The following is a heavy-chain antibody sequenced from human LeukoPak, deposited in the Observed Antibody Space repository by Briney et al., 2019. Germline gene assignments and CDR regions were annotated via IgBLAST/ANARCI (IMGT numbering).Heavy chain of an antibody. CDR1: GFTVSSNY. V-gene: IGHV3-53*01. J-gene: IGHJ4*02. D-gene: IGHD6-19*01. CDR3: ARESAPGIAVD. CDR2: IYSGGST. Sequence: PGGSLRLSRAASGFTVSSNYMSWVRQAPGKGLEWVSVIYSGGSTYYADSVKGRFTISRDNSKNTLYLQMNSLRAEDTAVYYCARESAPGIAVDWGQGTLVTVSS.